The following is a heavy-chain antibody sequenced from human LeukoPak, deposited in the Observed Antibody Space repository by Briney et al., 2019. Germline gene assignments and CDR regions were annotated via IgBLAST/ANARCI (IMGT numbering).Heavy chain of an antibody. D-gene: IGHD3-9*01. CDR3: ARLGDYDILAGSPRTMGEL. V-gene: IGHV4-39*01. Sequence: TSETLSLTCTVSGGSIRSSPYYWGWIRQPPGKGLEWIGSLYYSGSTYYNASLHSRVTISVDTSNNQFSLKLTSVTAADTATYYCARLGDYDILAGSPRTMGELWGQGTLVTVSS. CDR1: GGSIRSSPYY. J-gene: IGHJ4*02. CDR2: LYYSGST.